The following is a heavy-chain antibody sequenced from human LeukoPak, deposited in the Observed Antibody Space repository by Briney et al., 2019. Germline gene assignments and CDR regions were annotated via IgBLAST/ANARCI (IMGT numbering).Heavy chain of an antibody. CDR2: IKQDGSEK. V-gene: IGHV3-7*01. J-gene: IGHJ5*02. Sequence: GGSLRLSCAASGFTFSSYWMSWVRQAPGKGLEWVANIKQDGSEKYYVDSVKGRFTISRDNAKNSLYLQMNSLRAEDTAVYYCARDQEVIVGAIGNWFDPWGQGTLVTVSS. D-gene: IGHD1-26*01. CDR1: GFTFSSYW. CDR3: ARDQEVIVGAIGNWFDP.